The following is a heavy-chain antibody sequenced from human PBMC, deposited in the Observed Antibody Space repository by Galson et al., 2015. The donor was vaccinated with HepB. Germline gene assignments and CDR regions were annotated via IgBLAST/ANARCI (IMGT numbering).Heavy chain of an antibody. J-gene: IGHJ4*02. CDR3: ARPARSRGYSSSWGPIDY. Sequence: QSGAEVTKPGESLKISCKGSGYSFTSYWIGWVRQMPGKGLEWMGIIYPGDSDTRYSPSFQGQVTISADKSISTAYLQWSSLKASDTAMYYCARPARSRGYSSSWGPIDYWGQGTLVTVSS. CDR2: IYPGDSDT. V-gene: IGHV5-51*01. CDR1: GYSFTSYW. D-gene: IGHD6-13*01.